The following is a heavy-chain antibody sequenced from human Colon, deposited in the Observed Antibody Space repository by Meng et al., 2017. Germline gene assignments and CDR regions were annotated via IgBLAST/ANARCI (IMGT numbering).Heavy chain of an antibody. Sequence: SGPGLVKPSETLSLTWAVSGYSLNSGYYWGWIRQAPGRGLEWIASMHHSGSTYYNPSLKTRLSLSIDTSRNELSLKLTSVTAADSAVYYCARESGLLSAIVEIGRAGRFDPWGLGTLVTVSS. J-gene: IGHJ5*02. CDR1: GYSLNSGYY. D-gene: IGHD2/OR15-2a*01. CDR2: MHHSGST. CDR3: ARESGLLSAIVEIGRAGRFDP. V-gene: IGHV4-38-2*02.